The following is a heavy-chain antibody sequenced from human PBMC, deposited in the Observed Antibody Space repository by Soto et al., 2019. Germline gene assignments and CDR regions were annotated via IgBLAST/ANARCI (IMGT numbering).Heavy chain of an antibody. CDR2: FDPEDGET. CDR1: GYTLTELS. D-gene: IGHD3-3*01. CDR3: ATTHHVLRFLPPPSPGLIIYPDYYCDLMYV. J-gene: IGHJ6*02. Sequence: GASVKVSCKVSGYTLTELSMHWVRQAPGKGLEWMGGFDPEDGETIYAQKFQGRVTMTEDTSTDTADMERRSLRSEDRGGDCCATTHHVLRFLPPPSPGLIIYPDYYCDLMYVRGQGTTVTGSS. V-gene: IGHV1-24*01.